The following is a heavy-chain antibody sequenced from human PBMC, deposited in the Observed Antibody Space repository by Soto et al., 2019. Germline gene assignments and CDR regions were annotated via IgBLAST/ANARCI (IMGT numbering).Heavy chain of an antibody. J-gene: IGHJ4*02. Sequence: GGSLRLSCVASGFIFRNSWMSWVRQAPGKGLEWVATIQPDGSKKYHVDSVKGRFTISRDNAKTSLFLQVNSLRAEDTAVYYCADPTDLDYWGQGTLVTVSS. CDR2: IQPDGSKK. CDR3: ADPTDLDY. CDR1: GFIFRNSW. D-gene: IGHD4-4*01. V-gene: IGHV3-7*01.